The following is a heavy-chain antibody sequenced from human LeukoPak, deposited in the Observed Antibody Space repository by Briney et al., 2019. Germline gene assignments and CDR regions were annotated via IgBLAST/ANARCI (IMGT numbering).Heavy chain of an antibody. CDR3: ARGPHCSGGSCYGSDYYYYMDV. Sequence: SETLSLTCTVSGGSISSYYWSWIRQPPGKGLEWIGYIYYSGSTNYNPSLKSRVTISVDTSKNQFSLKLSSVTAADTAVYYCARGPHCSGGSCYGSDYYYYMDVWGKGTTVTVSS. J-gene: IGHJ6*03. CDR2: IYYSGST. CDR1: GGSISSYY. V-gene: IGHV4-59*01. D-gene: IGHD2-15*01.